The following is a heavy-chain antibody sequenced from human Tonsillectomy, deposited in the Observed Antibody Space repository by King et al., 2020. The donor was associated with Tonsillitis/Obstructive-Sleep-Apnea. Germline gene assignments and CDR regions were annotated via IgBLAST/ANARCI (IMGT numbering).Heavy chain of an antibody. J-gene: IGHJ6*03. CDR1: GGSFSGYY. Sequence: VQLQQWGAGLLKPSEPLSLPCAVYGGSFSGYYWSWIRQPPGKGLQWIGEINHSGSTNYNPSLKSRVTISVDTSKNQFSLKLSSVTAADTAVYYCARGDIIVVPAAMVYYYYMDVWGKGTTVTVSS. CDR2: INHSGST. V-gene: IGHV4-34*01. CDR3: ARGDIIVVPAAMVYYYYMDV. D-gene: IGHD2-2*01.